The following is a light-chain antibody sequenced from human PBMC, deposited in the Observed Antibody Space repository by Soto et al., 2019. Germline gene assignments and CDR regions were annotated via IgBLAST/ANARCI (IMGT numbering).Light chain of an antibody. CDR2: AAS. CDR3: QQYGSSPKT. V-gene: IGKV3-20*01. CDR1: QTISSTY. Sequence: DIVLSQSPGTVSLTPGDRATLSCRASQTISSTYLAWYQQKPGQAPRLLIYAASTRATGIPDRFSGSGSGTDFTLTISRLEPEDFAVYYCQQYGSSPKTFGQGTKVDI. J-gene: IGKJ1*01.